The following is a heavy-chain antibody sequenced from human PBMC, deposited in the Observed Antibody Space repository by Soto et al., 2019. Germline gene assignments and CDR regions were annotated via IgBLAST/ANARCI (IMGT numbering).Heavy chain of an antibody. CDR2: IFSSGST. CDR1: GGSIYTFY. CDR3: AREGSYSAYNFAHGIQLWSFDF. V-gene: IGHV4-4*07. Sequence: SETLYLTCTVSGGSIYTFYWSGVRQPAGKGLEWIGRIFSSGSTSFNPSLESRVAMSVDTSKNHFSLNLSSVTAADMAVYYCAREGSYSAYNFAHGIQLWSFDFWGQGALVTVSS. J-gene: IGHJ4*02. D-gene: IGHD5-12*01.